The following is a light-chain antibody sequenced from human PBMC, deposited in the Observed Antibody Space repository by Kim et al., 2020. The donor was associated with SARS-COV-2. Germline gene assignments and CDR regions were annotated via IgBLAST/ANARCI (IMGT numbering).Light chain of an antibody. CDR2: DVT. CDR1: SSDVGGYNY. V-gene: IGLV2-14*03. CDR3: SSYTSSSTLV. J-gene: IGLJ1*01. Sequence: GHSTAISCTGTSSDVGGYNYVSWYQQHPGKAPKVMIYDVTNRPSGVSNRFSGSKSGNTASLTISGLQAEDEADYYCSSYTSSSTLVFGTGTKVTVL.